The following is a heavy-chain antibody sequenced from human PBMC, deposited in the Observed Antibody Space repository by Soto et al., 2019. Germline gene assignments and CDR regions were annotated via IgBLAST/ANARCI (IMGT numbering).Heavy chain of an antibody. CDR1: GFTFDDYA. CDR3: SKGFGDRLFRFLEWLLNWFDP. V-gene: IGHV3-9*01. D-gene: IGHD3-3*01. Sequence: PGGSLRLSCAASGFTFDDYAMHWVRQAPGKGLEWVSGISWNSGSIGYADSVKGRFTISRDNAKNSLYLQMNSLRAEDTALYYCSKGFGDRLFRFLEWLLNWFDPRGQGTLVTVSS. CDR2: ISWNSGSI. J-gene: IGHJ5*02.